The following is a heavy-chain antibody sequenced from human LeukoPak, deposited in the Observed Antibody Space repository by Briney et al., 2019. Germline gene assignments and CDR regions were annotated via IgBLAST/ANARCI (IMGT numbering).Heavy chain of an antibody. V-gene: IGHV3-21*01. D-gene: IGHD3-16*01. J-gene: IGHJ4*02. Sequence: PGGSLRLSCAASGFTFSSYSMNWVRQAPGKGLEWVSSISSSSSYIYYADSVKGRFTISRDNAKNSLYLQMNSLRAEDTAVYYCARDIERERGGYYFDYWGQGTLVTVSS. CDR1: GFTFSSYS. CDR3: ARDIERERGGYYFDY. CDR2: ISSSSSYI.